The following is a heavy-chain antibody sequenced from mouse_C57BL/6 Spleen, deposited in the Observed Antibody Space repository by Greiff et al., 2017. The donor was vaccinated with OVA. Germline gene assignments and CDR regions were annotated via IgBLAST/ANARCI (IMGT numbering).Heavy chain of an antibody. J-gene: IGHJ4*01. CDR2: IWGVGST. CDR3: ARNYGSSSLAMDY. V-gene: IGHV2-6*01. Sequence: VQLVESGPGLVAPSQSLSITCTVSGFSLTSYGVDWVRQSPGKGLEWLGVIWGVGSTNYNSALKSRLSISKDNSKSQVFLKMNSLQTDDTAMYYCARNYGSSSLAMDYWGQGTSVTVSS. CDR1: GFSLTSYG. D-gene: IGHD1-1*01.